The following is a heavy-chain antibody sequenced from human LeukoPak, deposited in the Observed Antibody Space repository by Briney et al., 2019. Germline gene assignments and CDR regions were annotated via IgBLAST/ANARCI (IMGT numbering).Heavy chain of an antibody. V-gene: IGHV4-59*02. Sequence: SETLSLTCSVSGGSVTSYYWNWVRQTPGKGLEWIGYISSSETTDYGPSFKSRVTMSLDTSKNQFSLKLSSVTAADTAVYYCARGAYYYDSSGFYYNWFDPWGQGTLVTVSS. CDR2: ISSSETT. J-gene: IGHJ5*02. D-gene: IGHD3-22*01. CDR1: GGSVTSYY. CDR3: ARGAYYYDSSGFYYNWFDP.